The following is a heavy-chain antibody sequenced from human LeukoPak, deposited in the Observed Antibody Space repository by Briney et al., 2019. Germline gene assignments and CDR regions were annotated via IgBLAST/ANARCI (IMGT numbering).Heavy chain of an antibody. D-gene: IGHD2-2*01. Sequence: PGGSLRLSCAASGFTFSRYAMSWVRQTPEKGLEWVSVISGSDGSTYYADSVRGRFTISRDDSGNTLFLQMNGLRAEDTAVYYCARQVSCDTTTCYAGMPPDYWGQGTLVTVSS. CDR3: ARQVSCDTTTCYAGMPPDY. CDR2: ISGSDGST. J-gene: IGHJ4*02. CDR1: GFTFSRYA. V-gene: IGHV3-23*01.